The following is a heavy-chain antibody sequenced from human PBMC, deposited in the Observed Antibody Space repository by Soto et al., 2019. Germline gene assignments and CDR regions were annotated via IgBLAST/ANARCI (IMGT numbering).Heavy chain of an antibody. V-gene: IGHV3-48*01. CDR2: MSSSSSTI. J-gene: IGHJ4*02. CDR1: GFTFSSYS. D-gene: IGHD2-2*01. Sequence: EVQLVESGGGLVQTGGSLRLSCAASGFTFSSYSMNWVRQAPGKGLEWVSYMSSSSSTIYYADSVKGRFTISRDKAKNSLYLQMNSLRAEDTAVYYCAREGYPVDYWGQGTLVTVSS. CDR3: AREGYPVDY.